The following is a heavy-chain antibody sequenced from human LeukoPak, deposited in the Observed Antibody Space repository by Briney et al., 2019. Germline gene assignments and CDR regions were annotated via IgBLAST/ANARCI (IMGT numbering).Heavy chain of an antibody. CDR2: ISGSGSGT. V-gene: IGHV3-23*01. Sequence: PGGSLRLSCEAAGFTFSNYAMSWVRQAPGKGLEWVSGISGSGSGTYYGDSVKGRFTISRDNSKNTLYLQMDSLRAEDTAVYYCAEDQRNSGRYYGVDYWGQGTLVTVSS. D-gene: IGHD1-26*01. J-gene: IGHJ4*02. CDR1: GFTFSNYA. CDR3: AEDQRNSGRYYGVDY.